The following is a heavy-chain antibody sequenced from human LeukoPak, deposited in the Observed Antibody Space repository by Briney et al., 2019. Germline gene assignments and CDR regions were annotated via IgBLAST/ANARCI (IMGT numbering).Heavy chain of an antibody. CDR3: AIRSDCSSTSCTYYYYYMDV. CDR2: IIPIFGTA. D-gene: IGHD2-2*01. CDR1: GGTFSSYA. V-gene: IGHV1-69*01. J-gene: IGHJ6*03. Sequence: SVKVSCKASGGTFSSYAISWVRQAPGQGLEWMGGIIPIFGTANYAQKFQGRVTITADESTSTAYMELSSLRSEDTAVYYCAIRSDCSSTSCTYYYYYMDVWGKGTTVTVSS.